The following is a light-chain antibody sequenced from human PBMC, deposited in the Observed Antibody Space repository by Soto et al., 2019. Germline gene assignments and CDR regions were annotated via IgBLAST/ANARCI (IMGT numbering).Light chain of an antibody. CDR2: WAS. J-gene: IGKJ1*01. V-gene: IGKV4-1*01. CDR1: QSVSSY. CDR3: QQYYSTPLT. Sequence: EIVLTQSPATLSLSPGERATLSCRASQSVSSYLAWYQQKPGQPPKLLIYWASTRESGVPDRFSGSGSGTDFTLTISSLQAEDVAVYYCQQYYSTPLTFGQGTKVEIK.